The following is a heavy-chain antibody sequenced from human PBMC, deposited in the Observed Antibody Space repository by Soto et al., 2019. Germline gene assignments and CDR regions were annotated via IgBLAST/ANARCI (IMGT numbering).Heavy chain of an antibody. D-gene: IGHD5-18*01. CDR2: ISYDGSNK. V-gene: IGHV3-30*18. Sequence: LRLSCAASGFTFGSHGMHWVRQAPGKGLEWEAVISYDGSNKYYADSVKGRFTISRDNSKNTLYLQMNSLRAEDTAVYYCAKDVFLSEDTAMVKGPTYSYYGIDVWGQGTTVTVSS. CDR1: GFTFGSHG. J-gene: IGHJ6*02. CDR3: AKDVFLSEDTAMVKGPTYSYYGIDV.